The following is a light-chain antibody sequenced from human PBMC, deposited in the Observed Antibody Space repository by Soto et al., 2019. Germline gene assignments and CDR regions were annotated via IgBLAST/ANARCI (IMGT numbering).Light chain of an antibody. CDR1: SSDVGSYNL. CDR3: CSYADSSTYVV. V-gene: IGLV2-23*01. J-gene: IGLJ2*01. CDR2: EGS. Sequence: QSVLTQPASVSGSPGQSITISCTGTSSDVGSYNLVSWYQQHPGKAPKLMIYEGSKRPSGVSNRFSGSKSGNTASLTISGLQAEDEADYYCCSYADSSTYVVFGGGTKLTGL.